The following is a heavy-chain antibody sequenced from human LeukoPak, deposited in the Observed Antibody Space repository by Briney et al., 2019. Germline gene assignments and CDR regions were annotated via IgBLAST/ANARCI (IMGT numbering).Heavy chain of an antibody. CDR2: IHPSGGST. Sequence: ASVKVSCKPSGDTFSNNYVQWVRQAPGQGLEWMGVIHPSGGSTTYAQKFQGRVTMPTDTSTSTVYMELSSLRSEDTAVYYCARVRFSSGWYIAFDMWGQGKMVTVSS. CDR3: ARVRFSSGWYIAFDM. CDR1: GDTFSNNY. V-gene: IGHV1-46*01. D-gene: IGHD6-19*01. J-gene: IGHJ3*02.